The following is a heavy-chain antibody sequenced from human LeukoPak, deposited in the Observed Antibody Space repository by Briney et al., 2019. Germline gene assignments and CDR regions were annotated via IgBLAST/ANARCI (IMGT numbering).Heavy chain of an antibody. CDR2: ISSSSSYI. CDR1: GFTFSTYT. Sequence: GGSLRLSCAASGFTFSTYTMNWVRQGPGKGLEWVSSISSSSSYIYCADSVKGRFTISRDNAKNSLYLQLNSLRAEDTAVYYCARENDGFDIWGQGTMVTVSS. J-gene: IGHJ3*02. V-gene: IGHV3-21*01. CDR3: ARENDGFDI.